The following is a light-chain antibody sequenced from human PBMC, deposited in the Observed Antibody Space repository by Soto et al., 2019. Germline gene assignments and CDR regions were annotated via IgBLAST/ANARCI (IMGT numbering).Light chain of an antibody. CDR1: GSDIGGYNY. V-gene: IGLV2-14*03. Sequence: QSALPQPASLSGSPGQSITISCTGTGSDIGGYNYVSWYQQHPGKAPKLIIHDVTNRPSGVSDRLFGSKSGNTASLTISGLQAEDEADYYCSSYRASSTTHYVFGTGTKLTVL. CDR2: DVT. CDR3: SSYRASSTTHYV. J-gene: IGLJ1*01.